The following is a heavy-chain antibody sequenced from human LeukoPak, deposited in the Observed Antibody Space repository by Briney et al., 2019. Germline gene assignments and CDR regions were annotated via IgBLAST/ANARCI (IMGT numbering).Heavy chain of an antibody. CDR1: GDSISSYY. D-gene: IGHD2-15*01. V-gene: IGHV4-59*01. CDR3: ARGACINGSCYGWFDP. J-gene: IGHJ5*02. Sequence: SETLSLTCTVSGDSISSYYWSWLRQPPGKGLEWIGFIYYSGSTNYNPSLKSRVTISVDTSKNQFSLKLTPVTAADTAVYYCARGACINGSCYGWFDPWGQGTLVTVSS. CDR2: IYYSGST.